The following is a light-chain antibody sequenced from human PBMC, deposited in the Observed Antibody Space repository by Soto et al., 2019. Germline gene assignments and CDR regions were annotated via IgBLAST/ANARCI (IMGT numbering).Light chain of an antibody. Sequence: QSALPQPPSASGSPGQSVTISCTGTSSDVGGYKYVSWYQQHPGKAPKLMMFEVNKRPSGVPDRFSSSKSGNTASLTVSGLQAEDEADYYCSSYAGINNLGVFGTGTKLTVL. J-gene: IGLJ1*01. V-gene: IGLV2-8*01. CDR3: SSYAGINNLGV. CDR1: SSDVGGYKY. CDR2: EVN.